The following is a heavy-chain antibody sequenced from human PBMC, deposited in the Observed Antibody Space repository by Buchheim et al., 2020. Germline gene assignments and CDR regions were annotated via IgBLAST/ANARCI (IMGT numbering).Heavy chain of an antibody. V-gene: IGHV3-48*01. J-gene: IGHJ4*02. D-gene: IGHD3-10*01. CDR2: ISSSSSTI. Sequence: EVQLVESGGGLVQPGGSLRLSCAASGFTFSSYSMNWVRQAPGKGLEWVSYISSSSSTIYYSDSVKGRFTISSDNAKNSLYLQMNSLRAEDTAVYYCARGGLRVWFGELFPDYWGQGTL. CDR3: ARGGLRVWFGELFPDY. CDR1: GFTFSSYS.